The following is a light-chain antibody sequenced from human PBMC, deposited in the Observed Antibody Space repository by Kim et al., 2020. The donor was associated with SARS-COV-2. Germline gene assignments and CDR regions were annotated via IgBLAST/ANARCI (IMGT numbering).Light chain of an antibody. CDR1: SANIATTY. Sequence: TLPLSCPRRSANIATTYVQWSQHRPGSAPATVIYEDDQRPSGVPDRFSGSIDSSSNSASLIISGLKTEDEADYYCQSYGNGNLVVFGGGTQLTVL. J-gene: IGLJ2*01. CDR2: EDD. V-gene: IGLV6-57*03. CDR3: QSYGNGNLVV.